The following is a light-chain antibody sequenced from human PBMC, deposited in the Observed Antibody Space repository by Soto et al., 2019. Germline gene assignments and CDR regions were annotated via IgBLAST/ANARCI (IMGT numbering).Light chain of an antibody. V-gene: IGKV3-15*01. J-gene: IGKJ1*01. CDR2: DAS. CDR3: QQNKDWPGT. Sequence: EIVMTQSPATLSVSPGERATLSCRASQSVSSYLAWFQQKPGQAPRLLIYDASTRAIGIPVRFSGSGSGTEYNLTISSLQSEDFGVYYCQQNKDWPGTFGQGTNVELK. CDR1: QSVSSY.